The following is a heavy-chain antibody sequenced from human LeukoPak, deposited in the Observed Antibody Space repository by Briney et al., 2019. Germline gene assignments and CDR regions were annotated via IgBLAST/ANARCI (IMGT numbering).Heavy chain of an antibody. V-gene: IGHV1-2*02. J-gene: IGHJ4*02. D-gene: IGHD3-16*01. CDR2: INPNSGGT. CDR3: ARITGTTFGFSDY. CDR1: GYTFTDYY. Sequence: ASVKVSCKASGYTFTDYYMHWVRQAPGQGLEWMGWINPNSGGTNCAQKFQGRVTMTRDTSISTAYMELSRLRSDDTAVYYCARITGTTFGFSDYWGQGTLVTVSS.